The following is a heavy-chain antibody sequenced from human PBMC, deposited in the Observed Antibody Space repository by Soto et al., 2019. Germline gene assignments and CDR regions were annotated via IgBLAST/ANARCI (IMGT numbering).Heavy chain of an antibody. Sequence: QVQLQESGPGLVKPSETLSLTCTVSGGSISSYYWSWIRQPPGKGLEWIGYIYYSGSTNYNPSLKSRVTISVDTSKNQFSLKLSSVTAADTAVYYCAREDGFGEFVGAFDIWGQGTMVTVSS. D-gene: IGHD3-10*01. CDR2: IYYSGST. J-gene: IGHJ3*02. CDR1: GGSISSYY. CDR3: AREDGFGEFVGAFDI. V-gene: IGHV4-59*01.